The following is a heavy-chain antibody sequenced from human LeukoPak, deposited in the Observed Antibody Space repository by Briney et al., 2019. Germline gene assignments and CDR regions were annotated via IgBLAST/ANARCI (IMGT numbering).Heavy chain of an antibody. J-gene: IGHJ4*02. CDR3: AKRNTMVRGGPCFDY. Sequence: GRSLRLSCAASGFTFDGYAMHWVRQAPGKGLEWVSGISGSDGSTNYADSVKGRFTISRENSKNTLYLQMNSLRAEDTAVYYCAKRNTMVRGGPCFDYWGQGLLVTVSS. CDR2: ISGSDGST. V-gene: IGHV3-23*01. D-gene: IGHD3-10*01. CDR1: GFTFDGYA.